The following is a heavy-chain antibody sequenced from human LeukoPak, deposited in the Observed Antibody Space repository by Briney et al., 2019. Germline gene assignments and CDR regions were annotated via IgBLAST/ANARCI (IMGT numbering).Heavy chain of an antibody. CDR2: ISLDGTNR. D-gene: IGHD6-13*01. V-gene: IGHV3-30*04. CDR1: AFTFSRYA. CDR3: ARSYSTSWYSTDWFDP. J-gene: IGHJ5*02. Sequence: PGTSLRLSCAASAFTFSRYAMHWVRQAPGKGLEWVATISLDGTNRNYADSVEGRFTISRDNSKNTLYLQMSSVRPEDTAFYYCARSYSTSWYSTDWFDPWGQGTLVTVSS.